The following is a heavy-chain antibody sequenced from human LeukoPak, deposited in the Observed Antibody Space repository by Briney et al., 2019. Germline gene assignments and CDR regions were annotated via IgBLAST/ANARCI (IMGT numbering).Heavy chain of an antibody. D-gene: IGHD2-21*02. V-gene: IGHV1-18*04. Sequence: ASVKVSCKASGYTFTGYYMHWVRQAPGQGLEWMGWISAYNGNTNYAQKLQGRVTMTTDTSTSTAYMELRSLRSDDTAVYYCALAYCGGDCLHELFDYWGQGTLVTVSS. CDR2: ISAYNGNT. CDR3: ALAYCGGDCLHELFDY. CDR1: GYTFTGYY. J-gene: IGHJ4*02.